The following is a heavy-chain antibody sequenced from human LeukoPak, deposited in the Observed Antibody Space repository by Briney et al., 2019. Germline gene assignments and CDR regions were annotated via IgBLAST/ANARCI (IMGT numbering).Heavy chain of an antibody. Sequence: SVKVSCKASGGTFSSYAISWVRQAPGQGLEWMGGIIPIFGTANYAQKFQGRVTITTDESTSTAYMELSSLRSEDTAVYYCASSQAYSSSWCVPSGYWGQGTLVTVSS. CDR3: ASSQAYSSSWCVPSGY. V-gene: IGHV1-69*05. D-gene: IGHD6-13*01. CDR1: GGTFSSYA. CDR2: IIPIFGTA. J-gene: IGHJ4*02.